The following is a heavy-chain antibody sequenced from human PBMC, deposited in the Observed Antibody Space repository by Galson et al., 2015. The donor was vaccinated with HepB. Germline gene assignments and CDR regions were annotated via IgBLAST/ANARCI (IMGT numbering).Heavy chain of an antibody. J-gene: IGHJ4*02. CDR2: ISTTTGNP. D-gene: IGHD6-19*01. CDR1: DYTFTPYS. CDR3: ARRNTSGWDDF. Sequence: SVKVSCKASDYTFTPYSINWVRQVPGQGLEWMGWISTTTGNPTYARDFTGRFVLSLDTSVTTAYLQISSLKVEDTAIYYCARRNTSGWDDFWGQGTLVTVSS. V-gene: IGHV7-4-1*02.